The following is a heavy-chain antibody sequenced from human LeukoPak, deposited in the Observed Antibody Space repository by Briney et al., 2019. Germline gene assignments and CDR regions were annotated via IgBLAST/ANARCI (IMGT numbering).Heavy chain of an antibody. CDR1: GGSISSYY. Sequence: SETLSLTCTVSGGSISSYYWSWIRQPPGKGLEWIGYIYYSGSTNYNPSLKSRVTISVDTSKNQFSLKLSSVTAADTAVYYCASRHYGSGTDAFDIWGQGTMVTVSS. CDR3: ASRHYGSGTDAFDI. V-gene: IGHV4-59*01. CDR2: IYYSGST. D-gene: IGHD3-10*01. J-gene: IGHJ3*02.